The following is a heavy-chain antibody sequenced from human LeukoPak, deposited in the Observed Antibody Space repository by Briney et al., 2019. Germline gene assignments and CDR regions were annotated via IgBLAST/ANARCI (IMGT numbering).Heavy chain of an antibody. CDR1: GGSISSSSYY. J-gene: IGHJ5*02. V-gene: IGHV4-39*07. Sequence: SETLSLTCTVSGGSISSSSYYWGWIRQPPGKGLEWIGSIYYSGSTYYNPSLKSRVTISVDTSKNQFSLKLSSVTAADTAVYYCARELLGPQAYNWFDPWGQGTLVTVSS. D-gene: IGHD3-16*01. CDR2: IYYSGST. CDR3: ARELLGPQAYNWFDP.